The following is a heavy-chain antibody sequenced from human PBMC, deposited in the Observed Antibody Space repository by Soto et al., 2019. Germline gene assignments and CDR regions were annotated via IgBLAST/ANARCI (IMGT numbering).Heavy chain of an antibody. CDR3: ARGLISGSHYSGGWYYFDS. CDR1: GGSFSDYI. Sequence: QVQLQQSGAGLLKPSETLSLTCDVYGGSFSDYIWTWIRQTPGKGLQWIGQINHSGSANYNPSLKSRVPLSVRTSSSQFSLELSSVTAADTAVYYCARGLISGSHYSGGWYYFDSWGQGTQVTVSS. D-gene: IGHD1-26*01. CDR2: INHSGSA. V-gene: IGHV4-34*01. J-gene: IGHJ4*02.